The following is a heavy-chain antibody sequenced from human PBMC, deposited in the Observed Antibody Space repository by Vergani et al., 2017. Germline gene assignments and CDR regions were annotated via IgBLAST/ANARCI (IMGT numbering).Heavy chain of an antibody. CDR1: GGSISSYY. CDR3: ARVRIVVGGLAGAFDI. D-gene: IGHD2-21*01. CDR2: IYYSGST. J-gene: IGHJ3*02. Sequence: QVQLQESGPGLVKPSETLSLTCTVSGGSISSYYWSWIRQPPGKGLEWIGYIYYSGSTNYNPSLKSRVTISVATSKNQFSLKLSSVTAADTAVYYCARVRIVVGGLAGAFDIWGQGTMVTVSS. V-gene: IGHV4-59*01.